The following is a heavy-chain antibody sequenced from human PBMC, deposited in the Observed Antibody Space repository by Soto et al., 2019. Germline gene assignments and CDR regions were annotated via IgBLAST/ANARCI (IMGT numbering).Heavy chain of an antibody. J-gene: IGHJ4*02. CDR2: ISYDGSNK. CDR1: GFTFSSYG. CDR3: AHGGNTLSPFNY. V-gene: IGHV3-30*03. D-gene: IGHD2-15*01. Sequence: QVQLVESGGGVVQPGRSLRLSCAASGFTFSSYGMHWVRQAPGKGLEWVAVISYDGSNKYYADSVKGRFTISRDNSKNTLYLQMNSLRAEDTDVYYCAHGGNTLSPFNYWGQGTLVTVSS.